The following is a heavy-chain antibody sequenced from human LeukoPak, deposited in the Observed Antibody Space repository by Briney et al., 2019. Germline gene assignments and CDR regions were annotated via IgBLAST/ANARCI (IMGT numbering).Heavy chain of an antibody. CDR2: TSGRGDTT. CDR3: TKRDRAWFGPPHY. CDR1: EFTFSSYA. Sequence: GGSLRLSCVVSEFTFSSYAMSWVRQAPGKGLEWVSSTSGRGDTTYYADSVKGRFTISKHISKNTLYLQMNSLTAEDTAVYYCTKRDRAWFGPPHYWGRGTLVTVSS. V-gene: IGHV3-23*01. J-gene: IGHJ4*02. D-gene: IGHD3-10*01.